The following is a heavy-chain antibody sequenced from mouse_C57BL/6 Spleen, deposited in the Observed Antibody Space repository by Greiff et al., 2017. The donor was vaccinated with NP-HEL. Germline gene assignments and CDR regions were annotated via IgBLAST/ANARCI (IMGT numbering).Heavy chain of an antibody. CDR1: GFNIKDYY. V-gene: IGHV14-2*01. J-gene: IGHJ4*01. D-gene: IGHD2-5*01. CDR3: ARWNSNWDYAMDY. CDR2: IDPEDGET. Sequence: EVQLQQSGAELVKPGASVKLSCTASGFNIKDYYMHWVKQRPEQGLEWIGRIDPEDGETKYAPKFSGKATITADTSSNTAYLQLSSLTSEDTAVYYCARWNSNWDYAMDYWGQGTSVTVSS.